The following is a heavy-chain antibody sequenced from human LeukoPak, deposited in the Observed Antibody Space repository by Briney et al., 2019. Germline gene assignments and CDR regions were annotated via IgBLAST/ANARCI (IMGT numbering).Heavy chain of an antibody. Sequence: PGGSLRLSCAASGFTFSNYGMHWVRQAPGKGLEWVAVIWYDGSDNRYADSVKGRFTISRDNAKNSLYLQMNSLRAEDTALYYCAKALRGLGYCSGGSCPDAFDIWGQGTMVTVSS. V-gene: IGHV3-33*03. CDR2: IWYDGSDN. CDR3: AKALRGLGYCSGGSCPDAFDI. J-gene: IGHJ3*02. CDR1: GFTFSNYG. D-gene: IGHD2-15*01.